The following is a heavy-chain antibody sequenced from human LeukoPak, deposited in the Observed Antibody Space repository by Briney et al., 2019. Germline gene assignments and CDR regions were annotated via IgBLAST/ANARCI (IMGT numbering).Heavy chain of an antibody. J-gene: IGHJ6*03. D-gene: IGHD6-13*01. CDR1: GGSFSGYY. CDR2: INHSGST. V-gene: IGHV4-34*01. Sequence: PSETLSLTCAVYGGSFSGYYWRWIRQPPGKGLEWIGEINHSGSTNCNPSLKSRVTISVDTSKNQFSLKLSSVTAADTAVYYCARGQGAAAANYYYYYMDVWGKGTTVTVSS. CDR3: ARGQGAAAANYYYYYMDV.